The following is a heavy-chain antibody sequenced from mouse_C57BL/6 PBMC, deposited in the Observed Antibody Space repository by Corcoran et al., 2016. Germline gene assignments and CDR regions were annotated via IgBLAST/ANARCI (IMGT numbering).Heavy chain of an antibody. CDR3: ARGSGYSFDY. J-gene: IGHJ2*01. CDR2: INTYSGVP. Sequence: QIQLVQSGPELKKPGETVKISCKASGYTFTIYGLSWVKQAPGKGLKWMGWINTYSGVPPYADDFKGRFAFSLETSASTAYSQINNLKNEDTATYFCARGSGYSFDYWGQGTTLTVSS. D-gene: IGHD3-2*02. V-gene: IGHV9-3*01. CDR1: GYTFTIYG.